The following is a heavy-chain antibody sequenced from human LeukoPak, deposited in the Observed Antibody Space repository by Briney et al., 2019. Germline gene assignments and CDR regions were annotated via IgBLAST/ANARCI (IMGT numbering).Heavy chain of an antibody. CDR2: IIPMFGTT. V-gene: IGHV1-69*13. CDR3: AREDHYYYYMDV. CDR1: GGTFDKYA. Sequence: GASVTVSCKAPGGTFDKYAISWVRQAPGQGLEWMGAIIPMFGTTNYAQKFQHRITITADESTSTAYMELSGLRSEDTAMYYCAREDHYYYYMDVWGKGTTVTVSS. J-gene: IGHJ6*03.